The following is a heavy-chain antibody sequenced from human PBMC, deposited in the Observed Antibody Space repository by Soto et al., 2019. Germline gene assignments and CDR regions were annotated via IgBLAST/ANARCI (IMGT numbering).Heavy chain of an antibody. J-gene: IGHJ4*02. CDR1: GYNFPNYW. D-gene: IGHD2-15*01. Sequence: GESLKISCKASGYNFPNYWIAWVRQMPGQGLEWMGIIYPRDSETRFSPSIQGQVTISADKSTNTAYLQWSSLRASDTAMYYCARQVRSDGPGDSWGQGTLVTVSS. CDR2: IYPRDSET. CDR3: ARQVRSDGPGDS. V-gene: IGHV5-51*01.